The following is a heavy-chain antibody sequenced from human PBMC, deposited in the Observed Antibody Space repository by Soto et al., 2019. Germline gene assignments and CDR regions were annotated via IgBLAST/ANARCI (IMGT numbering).Heavy chain of an antibody. V-gene: IGHV4-61*01. J-gene: IGHJ4*02. D-gene: IGHD3-3*01. CDR1: GGSVSSGSYY. CDR2: LYYSGST. CDR3: ARGQAFWTGYYRMPYYFDY. Sequence: PSETLSLTCTASGGSVSSGSYYWSWIRQPPGKGLEYIGYLYYSGSTNYNPSLKSRVTISVDTPKNQFSLKLTSVTAADTAIYYCARGQAFWTGYYRMPYYFDYWGQGTLVTVSS.